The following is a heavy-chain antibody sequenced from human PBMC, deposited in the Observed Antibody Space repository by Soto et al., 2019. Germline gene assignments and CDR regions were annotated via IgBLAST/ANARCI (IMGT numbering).Heavy chain of an antibody. CDR3: ARAVSSGYYYYYGMDV. Sequence: QVQLVESGGGVVQPGRSLRLSCAASGFTFSSYAMHWVRQAPGKGMEWVAVISYDGSNKYYADSVKGRFTISRDNSKNTLYLQMNSLRAEDTAVYYCARAVSSGYYYYYGMDVWGQGTTVTVSS. CDR1: GFTFSSYA. D-gene: IGHD6-6*01. CDR2: ISYDGSNK. V-gene: IGHV3-30-3*01. J-gene: IGHJ6*02.